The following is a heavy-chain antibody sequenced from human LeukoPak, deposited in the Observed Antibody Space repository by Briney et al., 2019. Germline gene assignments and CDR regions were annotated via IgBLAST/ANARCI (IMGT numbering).Heavy chain of an antibody. CDR2: IYYSGST. V-gene: IGHV4-39*01. J-gene: IGHJ6*03. D-gene: IGHD6-19*01. CDR3: ASGGYSSGWYVRNYYYYMDV. Sequence: PSETLSLTCTVSGGSISSSSYYWGWIRQPPGKGLEWIGSIYYSGSTYYNPSLKSRVTISVDTSKNQFSLKLSSVTAADTAVYYCASGGYSSGWYVRNYYYYMDVWGRGTTVTISS. CDR1: GGSISSSSYY.